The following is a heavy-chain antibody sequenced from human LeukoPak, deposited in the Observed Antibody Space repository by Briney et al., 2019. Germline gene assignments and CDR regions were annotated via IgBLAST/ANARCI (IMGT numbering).Heavy chain of an antibody. CDR2: INPNSGGT. V-gene: IGHV1-2*02. CDR1: GYTFIYYY. CDR3: ARVGGFSYGYFDY. D-gene: IGHD4-17*01. Sequence: ASVKVSCKASGYTFIYYYMHWVRQAPGQGLDWMGWINPNSGGTNYAQKFQGRVTMTRDTSITTAYMELNRLRSDDTAVYYCARVGGFSYGYFDYWGQGTLVTVSS. J-gene: IGHJ4*02.